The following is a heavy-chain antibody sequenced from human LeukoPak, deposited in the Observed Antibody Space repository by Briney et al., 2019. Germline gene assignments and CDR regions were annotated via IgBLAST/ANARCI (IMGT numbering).Heavy chain of an antibody. CDR2: IKQDGSEK. D-gene: IGHD3-22*01. Sequence: GGSLRLSCAASGFTFSSYWMSWVRQAPGKGLEWVANIKQDGSEKYYVDSVKGRFTISRDNAKNSLYLQMNSLRAEDTAVYYCVRIPNYYDSSGYYYAYYFDYWGQGTLVTVSS. CDR1: GFTFSSYW. CDR3: VRIPNYYDSSGYYYAYYFDY. J-gene: IGHJ4*02. V-gene: IGHV3-7*01.